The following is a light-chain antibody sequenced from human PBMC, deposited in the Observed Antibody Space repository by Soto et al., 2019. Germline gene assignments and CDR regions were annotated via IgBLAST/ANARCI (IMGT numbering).Light chain of an antibody. Sequence: FVLTQSPGTLSLSPGERATLSCRASQSVSSSFLAWYQQKPGQAPRLLIYGASSRATGIPDRFSGSGSGTDFTLTISRLEPEDFAVYYCQQYDNSPLTFGGGTKVEIK. CDR2: GAS. CDR1: QSVSSSF. J-gene: IGKJ4*01. CDR3: QQYDNSPLT. V-gene: IGKV3-20*01.